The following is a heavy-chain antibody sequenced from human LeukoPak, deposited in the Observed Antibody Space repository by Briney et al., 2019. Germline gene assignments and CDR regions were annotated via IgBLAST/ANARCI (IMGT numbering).Heavy chain of an antibody. Sequence: PGGSLRLSCAASGFTFSSYAMHWVRQAPGKGLEYVSAISSDGGSTYYANSVKGRFTIFRDNSKNTLYLQMGSLRDEDMAEYYCARSGYCSGGSCYVDFWGQGALVTVSS. V-gene: IGHV3-64*01. CDR3: ARSGYCSGGSCYVDF. CDR1: GFTFSSYA. J-gene: IGHJ4*02. D-gene: IGHD2-15*01. CDR2: ISSDGGST.